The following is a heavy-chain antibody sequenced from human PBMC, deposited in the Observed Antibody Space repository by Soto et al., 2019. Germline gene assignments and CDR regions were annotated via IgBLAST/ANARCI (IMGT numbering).Heavy chain of an antibody. CDR2: IYWDDDK. D-gene: IGHD3-10*01. CDR1: GFSLSTSGVG. CDR3: AHRHWTSGKYAFDI. V-gene: IGHV2-5*02. J-gene: IGHJ3*02. Sequence: QITLKESGPPLVKPTQTLTLTCTFSGFSLSTSGVGVGWIRQPPGQALEWLALIYWDDDKRYSPSLNSRLTITKDTSKNQVVLTMTNMDPVDTATYYCAHRHWTSGKYAFDIWGQGTMVTVSS.